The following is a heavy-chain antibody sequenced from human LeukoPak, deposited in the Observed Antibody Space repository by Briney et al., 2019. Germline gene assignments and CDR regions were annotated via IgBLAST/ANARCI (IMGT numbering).Heavy chain of an antibody. V-gene: IGHV4-4*07. CDR2: LYIGRET. Sequence: SETLSLTCTVSDVSIRNFYWTWIRQPAGKGLEWIGRLYIGRETDYNPSLRSRVTMSVDTSNSQFSLRLTSVTAADTATYYCARESRVLIGDGYYIDSWGPGTLTTVSS. CDR1: DVSIRNFY. D-gene: IGHD3-3*01. CDR3: ARESRVLIGDGYYIDS. J-gene: IGHJ4*02.